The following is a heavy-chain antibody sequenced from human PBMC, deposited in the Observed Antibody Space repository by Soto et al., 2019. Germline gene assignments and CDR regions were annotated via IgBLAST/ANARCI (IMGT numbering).Heavy chain of an antibody. CDR1: GFTFSSYA. CDR2: ISGSGGST. CDR3: AKEEGFCDGDCYGQKSGSFDI. D-gene: IGHD2-21*02. J-gene: IGHJ3*02. V-gene: IGHV3-23*01. Sequence: GGSLGLSCAASGFTFSSYAMSWVRQAPGKGLEWVSAISGSGGSTYYADSVKGRFTISRDNSKNTLYLQMNSLRAEATAVYYCAKEEGFCDGDCYGQKSGSFDIWGQGTMVT.